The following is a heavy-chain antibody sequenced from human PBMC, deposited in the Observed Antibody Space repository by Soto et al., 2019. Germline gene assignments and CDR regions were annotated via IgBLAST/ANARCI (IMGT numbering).Heavy chain of an antibody. D-gene: IGHD4-17*01. Sequence: GGSLRLSCAASGFTFSSYGMHWVRQAPGKGLEWVAVISYDGSNKYYADSVKGRFTISRDNSKNTLYLQMNSLRAEDTAVYYCAKDPGDYEINAYFDYWGQGTLVTV. V-gene: IGHV3-30*18. CDR2: ISYDGSNK. CDR1: GFTFSSYG. CDR3: AKDPGDYEINAYFDY. J-gene: IGHJ4*02.